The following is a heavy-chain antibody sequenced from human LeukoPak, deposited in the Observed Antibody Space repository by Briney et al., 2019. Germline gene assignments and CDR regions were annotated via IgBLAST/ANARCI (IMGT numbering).Heavy chain of an antibody. CDR2: INPDSGDT. Sequence: VASVKVSCKASGDTFTGYYIHWVRQAPGQGLEWMGRINPDSGDTNFAQKFQGRVTMTRDTSISTAYMELSRLESDDTAVYHCARPFNSAWYYFDYWGQGTLVTVSS. V-gene: IGHV1-2*06. CDR1: GDTFTGYY. CDR3: ARPFNSAWYYFDY. J-gene: IGHJ4*02. D-gene: IGHD6-19*01.